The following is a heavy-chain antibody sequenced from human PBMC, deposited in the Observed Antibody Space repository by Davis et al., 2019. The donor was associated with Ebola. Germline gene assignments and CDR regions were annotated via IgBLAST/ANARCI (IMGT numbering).Heavy chain of an antibody. D-gene: IGHD2-2*01. J-gene: IGHJ6*02. CDR3: ARVGPYCSSTSCYDYYYYGMDV. Sequence: GESLKISCAASGFTFSSYGMHWVRQAPGKGLEWVAVIWYDGSNKYYADSVKGRFTISRDNSKNTLYLQMNSLRAEGTAVYYCARVGPYCSSTSCYDYYYYGMDVWGQGTTVTVSS. V-gene: IGHV3-33*01. CDR1: GFTFSSYG. CDR2: IWYDGSNK.